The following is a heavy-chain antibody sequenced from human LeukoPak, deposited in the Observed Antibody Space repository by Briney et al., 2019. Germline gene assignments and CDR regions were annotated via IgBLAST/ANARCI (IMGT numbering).Heavy chain of an antibody. CDR2: IYHSGST. Sequence: PSQTLSLTCAVSGGSISSGGYSWSWLRHPPGKGLEWIGYIYHSGSTYYNPSLKSRVTISVDRSKDQFSLKLSSVTAADTAVYYCARELSLDVWGKGTTVTVSS. CDR1: GGSISSGGYS. J-gene: IGHJ6*04. CDR3: ARELSLDV. V-gene: IGHV4-30-2*01. D-gene: IGHD3-16*02.